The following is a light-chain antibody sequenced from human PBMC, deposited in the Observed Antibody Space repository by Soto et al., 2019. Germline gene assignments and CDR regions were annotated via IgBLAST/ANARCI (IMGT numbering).Light chain of an antibody. CDR1: KLGDKY. V-gene: IGLV3-1*01. CDR2: QDS. Sequence: SYELTQPPSVSVSPGQTASITCSGDKLGDKYACWYQQKPGQSPVLVIYQDSKRPSGIPERFSGSNSGNTATLTISGTQAMDEADYYCQAWDSSTACVVFGGGTKLTFL. J-gene: IGLJ2*01. CDR3: QAWDSSTACVV.